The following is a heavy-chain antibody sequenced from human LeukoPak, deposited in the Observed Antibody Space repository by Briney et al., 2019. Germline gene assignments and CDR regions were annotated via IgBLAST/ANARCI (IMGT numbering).Heavy chain of an antibody. CDR1: GGTFSSYT. CDR2: IIPILGIA. D-gene: IGHD3-3*01. V-gene: IGHV1-69*02. CDR3: ARHSSRGNYDFWSGYPEYFQH. J-gene: IGHJ1*01. Sequence: GASVKVSCKASGGTFSSYTISWVRQAPGQGLEWMGRIIPILGIANYAQKFQGRVTITADKSTSTAYMELNSLRSEDTAVYYCARHSSRGNYDFWSGYPEYFQHWGQGTLVTVSS.